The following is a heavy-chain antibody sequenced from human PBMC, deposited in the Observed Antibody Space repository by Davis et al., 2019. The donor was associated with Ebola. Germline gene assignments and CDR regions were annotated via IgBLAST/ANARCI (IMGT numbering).Heavy chain of an antibody. CDR1: GYTFTGYY. Sequence: AASVKVSCKASGYTFTGYYMHWVRQAPGQGLEWMGRINPNSGGTNYAQKFQGRVTMTRDTSISTAYMELSRLRSDDTAVYYCARAQGLYCSGGSCYHPYYFDYWGQGTLVTVSS. D-gene: IGHD2-15*01. J-gene: IGHJ4*02. CDR2: INPNSGGT. CDR3: ARAQGLYCSGGSCYHPYYFDY. V-gene: IGHV1-2*06.